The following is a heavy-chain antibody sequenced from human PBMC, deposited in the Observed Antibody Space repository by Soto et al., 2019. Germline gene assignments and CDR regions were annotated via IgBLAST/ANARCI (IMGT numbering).Heavy chain of an antibody. J-gene: IGHJ6*02. CDR3: AGGAAVAGTPDDYFGMDV. V-gene: IGHV1-69*01. Sequence: QVQLVQSGAEVKKPGSSVKVSCKASGGTFSSYAISWVRQAPGQGLEWMGGIIPILGTANYAQKFQGRVTIPADESTRTAYMELSSLTAEDTAVYYCAGGAAVAGTPDDYFGMDVWCQGTTVTV. CDR1: GGTFSSYA. CDR2: IIPILGTA. D-gene: IGHD6-19*01.